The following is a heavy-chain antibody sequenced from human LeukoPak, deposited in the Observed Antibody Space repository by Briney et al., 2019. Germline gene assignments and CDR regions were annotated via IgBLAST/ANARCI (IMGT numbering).Heavy chain of an antibody. V-gene: IGHV3-7*01. J-gene: IGHJ4*02. CDR2: IKQDESEK. D-gene: IGHD3-22*01. CDR3: VRDWGYDSSGYWQKYFDS. Sequence: YPGGSLRLSCAASGFTFSSYGMHWVRQAPGKGLEWVANIKQDESEKFYVDSVKGRFTISRDNAKNSLYLQMNSLRAEDTAVYYCVRDWGYDSSGYWQKYFDSWGQGTLVTVSS. CDR1: GFTFSSYG.